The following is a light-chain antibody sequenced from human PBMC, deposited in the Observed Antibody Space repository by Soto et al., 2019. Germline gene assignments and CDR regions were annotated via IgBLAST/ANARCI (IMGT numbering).Light chain of an antibody. Sequence: VKVNHSPSSLSASVGDRVTITCRASQSISSYLNWYQQKPGKAPKLLIYAASSLQSGVPSRFSGSGSGTDFTLTISCLQPDDVATYYCQQYNSYFWPFGQGAKVDI. CDR3: QQYNSYFWP. CDR1: QSISSY. J-gene: IGKJ1*01. CDR2: AAS. V-gene: IGKV1-39*01.